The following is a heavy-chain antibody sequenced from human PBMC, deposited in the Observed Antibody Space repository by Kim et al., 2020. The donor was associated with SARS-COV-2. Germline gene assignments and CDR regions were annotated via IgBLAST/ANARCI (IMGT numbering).Heavy chain of an antibody. CDR2: ISGSGGST. V-gene: IGHV3-23*01. CDR1: GFTFSSYA. Sequence: GGSLRLSCAASGFTFSSYAMSWVRQAPGKGLEWVSAISGSGGSTYYADSVKGRFTISRDNSKNTLYLQMNSLRAEDTAVYYCAKVKNWNYRHYYYYGMDVWGQGTTVTVSS. J-gene: IGHJ6*02. D-gene: IGHD1-7*01. CDR3: AKVKNWNYRHYYYYGMDV.